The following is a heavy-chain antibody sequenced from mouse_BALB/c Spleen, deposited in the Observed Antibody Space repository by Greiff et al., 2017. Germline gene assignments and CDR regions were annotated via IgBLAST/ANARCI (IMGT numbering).Heavy chain of an antibody. V-gene: IGHV5-17*02. Sequence: EVMLVESGGGLVQPGGSRKLSCAASGFTFSSFGMHWVRQAPEKGLEWVAYISSGSSTIYYADTVKGRFTISRDNPKNTLFLQMTSLRSEDTAMYYCARFGYDPFAYWGQGTLVTVSA. CDR1: GFTFSSFG. CDR2: ISSGSSTI. D-gene: IGHD2-2*01. CDR3: ARFGYDPFAY. J-gene: IGHJ3*01.